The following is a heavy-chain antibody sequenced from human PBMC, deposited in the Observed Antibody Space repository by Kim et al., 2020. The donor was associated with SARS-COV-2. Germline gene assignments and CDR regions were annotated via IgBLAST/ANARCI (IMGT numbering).Heavy chain of an antibody. CDR3: ARTGYGDY. Sequence: NGDTKYAQNYQGRVTMTTDTATSTAYMELRSLRSDDTAMYYCARTGYGDYWGQGTLVTVSS. J-gene: IGHJ4*02. D-gene: IGHD3-9*01. V-gene: IGHV1-18*01. CDR2: NGDT.